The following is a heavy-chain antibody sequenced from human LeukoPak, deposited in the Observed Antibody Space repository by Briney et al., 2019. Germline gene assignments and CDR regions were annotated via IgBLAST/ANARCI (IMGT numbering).Heavy chain of an antibody. Sequence: GGSLRLSCAASGFTFSSYAMSWVRQAPGKGLEWVSAISGSGGSTYYADSVKGRFTISRDNSKNTLYLKMNSLRAEDTAVYYCAKDGYSSGWYGFNWFDPWGQGTLVTVSS. CDR2: ISGSGGST. V-gene: IGHV3-23*01. J-gene: IGHJ5*02. CDR3: AKDGYSSGWYGFNWFDP. D-gene: IGHD6-19*01. CDR1: GFTFSSYA.